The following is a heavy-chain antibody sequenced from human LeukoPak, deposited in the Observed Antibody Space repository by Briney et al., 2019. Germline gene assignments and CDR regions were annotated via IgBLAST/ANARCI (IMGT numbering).Heavy chain of an antibody. J-gene: IGHJ4*02. D-gene: IGHD6-13*01. CDR3: ARDRSIAAADPFDY. Sequence: ASVKVSCKASGYTFTGYYMHWVRQAPGQGLEWMGWINPNSGGTNYAQKFQGRVTMTRDTSISTAYMELSRLRSDDTAVYYCARDRSIAAADPFDYWGQGTLVTVSS. CDR2: INPNSGGT. V-gene: IGHV1-2*02. CDR1: GYTFTGYY.